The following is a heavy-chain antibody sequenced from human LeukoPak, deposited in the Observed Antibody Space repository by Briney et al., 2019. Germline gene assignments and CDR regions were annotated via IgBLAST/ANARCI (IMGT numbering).Heavy chain of an antibody. D-gene: IGHD5-24*01. CDR1: GFTFSSYA. CDR2: ISYDGSNK. J-gene: IGHJ4*02. Sequence: GRSLRLSCAASGFTFSSYAMHWVRQAPGKGLEWVAVISYDGSNKYYADSVKGRFTNSRDNSKNTLYLQMNSLRAEDTAVYYCVKDEMAVAIFDYWGQGTLVTVSS. CDR3: VKDEMAVAIFDY. V-gene: IGHV3-30-3*01.